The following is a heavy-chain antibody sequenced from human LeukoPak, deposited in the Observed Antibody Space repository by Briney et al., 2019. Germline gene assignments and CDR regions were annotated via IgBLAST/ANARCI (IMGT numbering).Heavy chain of an antibody. Sequence: SETLSLTCTVSGGSISGYYWSWMRQPPGKGLEGMGYIYTSGSTNYNPSLKSRVTISVDTSKNQFSLRLSSVTAADTAMYFCARAYSRSYSHFDDWGQGTLVTVSS. CDR3: ARAYSRSYSHFDD. CDR2: IYTSGST. J-gene: IGHJ4*02. V-gene: IGHV4-4*09. D-gene: IGHD1-26*01. CDR1: GGSISGYY.